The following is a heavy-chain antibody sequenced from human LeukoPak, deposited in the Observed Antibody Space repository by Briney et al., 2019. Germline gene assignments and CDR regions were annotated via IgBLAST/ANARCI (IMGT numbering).Heavy chain of an antibody. CDR2: IYYTGST. J-gene: IGHJ6*03. V-gene: IGHV4-59*01. CDR3: ARTTEGYCRGGSCYYYYYYMDV. Sequence: PSETLSLTCTVSGGSISTYYWSWVRQPPGKGLEWIGYIYYTGSTSYNPSLKSRVTTSLDASKNQFSLKLSSVTAADTAVYYCARTTEGYCRGGSCYYYYYYMDVWGKGTTVTVSS. CDR1: GGSISTYY. D-gene: IGHD2-15*01.